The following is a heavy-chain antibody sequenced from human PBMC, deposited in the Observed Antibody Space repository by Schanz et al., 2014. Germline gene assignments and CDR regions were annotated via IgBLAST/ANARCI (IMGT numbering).Heavy chain of an antibody. CDR2: IKPDGSEK. Sequence: VQLVESGGGVVQPGRSLRLSCAASGFTFRSHGMHWVRQAPGKGLEWVAKIKPDGSEKLYVDSVRGRFAVSRDNSKNTLYLQMDTLRVEDTAMFYCARDMTIAPAWGQGTLVTVSS. J-gene: IGHJ5*02. V-gene: IGHV3-7*01. CDR1: GFTFRSHG. CDR3: ARDMTIAPA. D-gene: IGHD6-13*01.